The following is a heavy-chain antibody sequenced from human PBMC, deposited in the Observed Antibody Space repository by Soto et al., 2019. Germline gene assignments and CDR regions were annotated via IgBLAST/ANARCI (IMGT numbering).Heavy chain of an antibody. J-gene: IGHJ4*02. Sequence: PGGSLRLSCAASGFAFSSYAMSWVRQAPGKGLEWVSAISGSGGSTYYAGSVKGRFTISRDNSKNTLYLQMNSLRAEDTAVYYCAKDDFVDDFWSGYYNYWGQGTLVTVSS. D-gene: IGHD3-3*01. CDR3: AKDDFVDDFWSGYYNY. CDR1: GFAFSSYA. V-gene: IGHV3-23*01. CDR2: ISGSGGST.